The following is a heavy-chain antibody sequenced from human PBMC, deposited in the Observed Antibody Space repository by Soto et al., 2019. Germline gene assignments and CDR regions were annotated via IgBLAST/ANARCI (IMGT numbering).Heavy chain of an antibody. CDR3: ARVYMVRGTIIRYFDY. D-gene: IGHD3-10*01. J-gene: IGHJ4*02. V-gene: IGHV4-4*02. CDR2: IYHSGST. CDR1: GGSISSSNW. Sequence: QVQLQESGPGLVKPSGTLSLTCAVSGGSISSSNWWSWVRQPPGKGLEWIGKIYHSGSTNYNPSLKSRITISVDKSKNQFSLKLSSVTAADTAVYYCARVYMVRGTIIRYFDYWGQGTLVTVSS.